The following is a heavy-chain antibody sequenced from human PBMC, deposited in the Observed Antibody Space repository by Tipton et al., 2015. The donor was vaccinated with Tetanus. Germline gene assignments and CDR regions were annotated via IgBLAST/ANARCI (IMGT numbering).Heavy chain of an antibody. CDR1: GDSISSAGYS. D-gene: IGHD3-10*01. CDR3: ARGGTMVHGVILQDHFYY. J-gene: IGHJ4*02. Sequence: TLCLTCAVSGDSISSAGYSWSWIRQPPGKGLKWIGFIYHNGGTYYNPSLKSRATISVDRSKNQFSLKLSSVTAADTAVYFCARGGTMVHGVILQDHFYYWGQGTLVTVSS. V-gene: IGHV4-30-2*01. CDR2: IYHNGGT.